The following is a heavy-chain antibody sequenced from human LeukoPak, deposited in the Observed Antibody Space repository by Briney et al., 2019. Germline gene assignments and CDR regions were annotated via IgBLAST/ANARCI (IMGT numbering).Heavy chain of an antibody. D-gene: IGHD6-19*01. Sequence: PSETLSLTCTVSGGSTSSFYWSWIRQPAGKGLEWIGRIYSGGITNYNPSLKSRVTMSEDTSKNQFSLRLNSVTAADTAVCYCARLSTGWYFQRWGQGTLVSVSS. CDR3: ARLSTGWYFQR. J-gene: IGHJ1*01. CDR2: IYSGGIT. V-gene: IGHV4-4*07. CDR1: GGSTSSFY.